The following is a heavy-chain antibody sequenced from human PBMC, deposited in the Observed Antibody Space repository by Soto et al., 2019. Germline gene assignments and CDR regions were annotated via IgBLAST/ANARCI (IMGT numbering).Heavy chain of an antibody. V-gene: IGHV1-58*01. J-gene: IGHJ4*02. CDR3: AAVPCVRFVKWFTAYFAY. CDR1: GFMFTSSA. D-gene: IGHD3-3*01. Sequence: SVQVSCKTSGFMFTSSAVQWVRQARGQRLEWIGWLVVGSGNTHYAQHFQERVTLTRDMSTGTAYMELSSLRSEDTAVYYCAAVPCVRFVKWFTAYFAYWGQGNLVTVYS. CDR2: LVVGSGNT.